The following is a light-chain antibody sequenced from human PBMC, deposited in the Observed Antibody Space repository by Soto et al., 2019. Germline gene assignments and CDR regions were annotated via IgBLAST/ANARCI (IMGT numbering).Light chain of an antibody. V-gene: IGLV1-44*01. CDR1: SSNIGSNT. CDR2: SNN. CDR3: AAWDDSLNGVV. J-gene: IGLJ2*01. Sequence: QSVQTQPPSESRTPGQRVTISCSGSSSNIGSNTVNWYQQLPGTAPKLLIYSNNQRPSGVPDRFSGSKSGTSASLAISGLQSEDEAYYYCAAWDDSLNGVVFGGGTKLTVL.